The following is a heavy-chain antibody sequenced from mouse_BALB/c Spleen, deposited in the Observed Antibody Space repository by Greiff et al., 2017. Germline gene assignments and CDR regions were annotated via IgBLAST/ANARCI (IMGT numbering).Heavy chain of an antibody. J-gene: IGHJ1*01. V-gene: IGHV2-6-7*01. CDR2: IWGDGST. CDR3: ARGGYFDV. CDR1: GFSLTGYG. Sequence: QVQLQQSGPGLVAPSQSLSITCTVSGFSLTGYGVNWVRQPPGKGLEWLGMIWGDGSTDYNSALKSRLSISKDNSKSQVFFKMNSLQANDTAIYYCARGGYFDVWGAGTTVTVSS.